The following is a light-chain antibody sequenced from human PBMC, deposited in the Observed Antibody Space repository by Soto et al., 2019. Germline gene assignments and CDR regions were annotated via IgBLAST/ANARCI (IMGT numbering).Light chain of an antibody. Sequence: EIVLTQSPGTLSLSPGERATLSCRASQSVGGSYLAWYQQKPDKAPRLLIYGASIRATGIPDRFSGSGSGTDFTLTITRLEPEDFAVYYCQQYGSSPRTFGPGTKVEIK. CDR2: GAS. J-gene: IGKJ1*01. CDR1: QSVGGSY. CDR3: QQYGSSPRT. V-gene: IGKV3-20*01.